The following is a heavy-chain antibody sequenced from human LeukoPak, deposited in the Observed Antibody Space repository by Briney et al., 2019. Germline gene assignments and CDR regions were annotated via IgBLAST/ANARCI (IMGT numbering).Heavy chain of an antibody. CDR3: AKDSYYYDSGGHLRLYYFDY. CDR1: GFTFSRSW. Sequence: PGGSLRLSCAASGFTFSRSWMHWVRQAPGKGLVWVSRINDDGSTTSYADSVKGRFTISRDNAKKTLFLQMNSLRAEDTAVYYCAKDSYYYDSGGHLRLYYFDYWGQGTLVTVSS. D-gene: IGHD3-22*01. J-gene: IGHJ4*02. V-gene: IGHV3-74*01. CDR2: INDDGSTT.